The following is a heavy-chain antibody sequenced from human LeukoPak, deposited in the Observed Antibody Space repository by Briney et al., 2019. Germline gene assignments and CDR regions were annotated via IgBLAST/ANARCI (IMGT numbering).Heavy chain of an antibody. CDR3: VRVPPYYYYYGMDV. CDR2: ISSSSSYI. Sequence: PGGSLRLSCAASGFTFSSYSMNWVRQAPGKGLEWVSSISSSSSYIYYADSVKGRFTISRDNAKNSLYLQMNSLRAEDTAVYYCVRVPPYYYYYGMDVWGQGTTVTVSS. J-gene: IGHJ6*02. CDR1: GFTFSSYS. V-gene: IGHV3-21*01.